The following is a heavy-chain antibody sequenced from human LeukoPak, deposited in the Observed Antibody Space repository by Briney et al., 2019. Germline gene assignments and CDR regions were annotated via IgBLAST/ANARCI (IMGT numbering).Heavy chain of an antibody. J-gene: IGHJ3*01. D-gene: IGHD3-9*01. CDR3: ARDRYDLVTGYNDAFDL. CDR2: IKQDGSEK. CDR1: GFPFTTYW. Sequence: GGSLRLPCAASGFPFTTYWMSWVRQAPGKGLEWLANIKQDGSEKYYVDSVRGRFTISRDNAQNSVYLQMNSLRAEDTAVYYCARDRYDLVTGYNDAFDLWGQGTIVTASS. V-gene: IGHV3-7*01.